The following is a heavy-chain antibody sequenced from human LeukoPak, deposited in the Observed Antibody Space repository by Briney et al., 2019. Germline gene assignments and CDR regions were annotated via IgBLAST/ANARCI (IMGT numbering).Heavy chain of an antibody. CDR1: GFTFCSYA. D-gene: IGHD6-13*01. V-gene: IGHV3-30-3*01. Sequence: GGSLRLSCAASGFTFCSYAMHWVRQAPGKGLEWVAVISYDGSNKYYADSVKGRFTISRDNSKNTLYLQMNSLRAEDTAVYYCARSPTYSSSWYLTPSYYYYGMDVWGQGTTVTVSS. CDR2: ISYDGSNK. J-gene: IGHJ6*02. CDR3: ARSPTYSSSWYLTPSYYYYGMDV.